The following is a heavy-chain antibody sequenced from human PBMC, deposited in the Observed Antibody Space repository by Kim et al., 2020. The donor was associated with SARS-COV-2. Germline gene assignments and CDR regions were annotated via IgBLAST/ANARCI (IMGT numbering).Heavy chain of an antibody. V-gene: IGHV3-7*01. CDR3: ARDMIISSLDT. Sequence: YGDAVKGRIAISRDNAKNSVHLQMSGVRIKDTAVYYCARDMIISSLDTWGPGTLVTVSS. J-gene: IGHJ4*02. D-gene: IGHD3-22*01.